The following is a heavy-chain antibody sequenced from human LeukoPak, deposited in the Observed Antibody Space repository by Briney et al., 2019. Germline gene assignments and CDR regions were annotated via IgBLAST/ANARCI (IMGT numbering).Heavy chain of an antibody. CDR1: GFTFSSYG. V-gene: IGHV3-30*18. CDR3: VKDRWVDH. CDR2: ISYDGSNK. J-gene: IGHJ4*02. D-gene: IGHD6-13*01. Sequence: GGSLRLSCAASGFTFSSYGMHWVRQAPGKGLEWVAVISYDGSNKYYADSVKGRFTISRDNSKNTLYLQMSSLRPEDTAVYYCVKDRWVDHWGQGTLVTVSS.